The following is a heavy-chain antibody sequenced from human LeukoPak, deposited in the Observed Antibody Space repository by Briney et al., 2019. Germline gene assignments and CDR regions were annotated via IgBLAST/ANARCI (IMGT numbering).Heavy chain of an antibody. Sequence: PSETLSLTCTVSGGSISSYYWSWIRQPPGKGLEWIGYIHYSGSTTYNPSLKSRVTISVDTSKNQFSLKLSSVTAADTAVYYCARSEQQLVQDAFDIWGQGTMVTVSS. CDR1: GGSISSYY. J-gene: IGHJ3*02. CDR3: ARSEQQLVQDAFDI. CDR2: IHYSGST. V-gene: IGHV4-59*08. D-gene: IGHD6-13*01.